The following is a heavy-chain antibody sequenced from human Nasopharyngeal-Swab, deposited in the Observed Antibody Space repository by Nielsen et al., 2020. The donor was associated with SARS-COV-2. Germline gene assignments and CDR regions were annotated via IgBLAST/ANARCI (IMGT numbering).Heavy chain of an antibody. V-gene: IGHV3-23*01. CDR3: AKDEYSYGHDAFDI. J-gene: IGHJ3*02. CDR2: ISASNNNI. D-gene: IGHD5-18*01. CDR1: GFTFSSYA. Sequence: GGSLRLSCAASGFTFSSYAMSWVRQAPGKGLEWVAGISASNNNISYADSVKGRFTISRDNSEITVYLQMNSLTAEDTAIYYCAKDEYSYGHDAFDIWGQGTMVTVSS.